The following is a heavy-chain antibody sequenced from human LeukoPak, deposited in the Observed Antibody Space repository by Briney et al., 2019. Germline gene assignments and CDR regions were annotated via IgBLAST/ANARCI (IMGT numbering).Heavy chain of an antibody. Sequence: KTSETLSLTCTVSGGSISSCSYYWGWIRQPPGKGLEWIGSIYYSGSTYYNPSLKSRVTISVDTSKNQFSLKLSSVTAADTAVYYCARYSSSWDAFDIWGQGTMVTVSS. CDR3: ARYSSSWDAFDI. CDR1: GGSISSCSYY. CDR2: IYYSGST. J-gene: IGHJ3*02. V-gene: IGHV4-39*07. D-gene: IGHD6-13*01.